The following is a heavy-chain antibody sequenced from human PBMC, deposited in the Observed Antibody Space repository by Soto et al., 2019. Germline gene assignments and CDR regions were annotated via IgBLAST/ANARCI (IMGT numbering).Heavy chain of an antibody. CDR3: ARTKRWLQWNDAFDI. D-gene: IGHD5-12*01. CDR2: IYYSGST. CDR1: GGSISSGDYY. V-gene: IGHV4-30-4*01. Sequence: PSETLSLTCTVSGGSISSGDYYWSWIRQPPGKGLEWIGSIYYSGSTYYNPSLKSRVTISVDTSKNQFSLKLSSVTAADTAVYYCARTKRWLQWNDAFDIWGQGTMVTVSS. J-gene: IGHJ3*02.